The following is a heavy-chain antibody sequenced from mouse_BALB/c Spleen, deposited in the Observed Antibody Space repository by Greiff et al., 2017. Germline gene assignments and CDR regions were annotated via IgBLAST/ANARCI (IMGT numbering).Heavy chain of an antibody. CDR1: GYAFTNYL. Sequence: QVQLQQSGAELVRPGTSVKVSCKASGYAFTNYLIEWVKQRPGQGLEWIGVINPGSGGTNYNEKFKGKATLTADKSSSTAYMQLSSLTSDDSAVYFCAREEYYGHGILADWGQGTLVTVSA. V-gene: IGHV1-54*01. CDR2: INPGSGGT. D-gene: IGHD1-1*02. CDR3: AREEYYGHGILAD. J-gene: IGHJ3*01.